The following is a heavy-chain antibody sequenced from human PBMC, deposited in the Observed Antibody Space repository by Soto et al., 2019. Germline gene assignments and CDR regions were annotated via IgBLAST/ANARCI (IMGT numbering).Heavy chain of an antibody. J-gene: IGHJ6*03. CDR3: ARDRVDCSSTSCYHYYYYYYMDV. Sequence: GGSLRLSCAASGFPFSSYWMHWVRHAPGKGLVWVSRINSDGSSTSYADSVKGRFTISRDNAKNTLYLQMNSLRAEDTAVYYCARDRVDCSSTSCYHYYYYYYMDVWGKGTTVTVSS. CDR1: GFPFSSYW. CDR2: INSDGSST. D-gene: IGHD2-2*01. V-gene: IGHV3-74*01.